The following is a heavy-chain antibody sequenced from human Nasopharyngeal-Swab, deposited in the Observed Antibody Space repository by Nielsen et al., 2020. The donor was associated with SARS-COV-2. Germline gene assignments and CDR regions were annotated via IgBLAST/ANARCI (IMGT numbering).Heavy chain of an antibody. J-gene: IGHJ4*02. D-gene: IGHD2-2*01. CDR2: ISGSGGST. V-gene: IGHV3-23*01. CDR3: ASPGYCSSTSCPGI. CDR1: GFTFSSYA. Sequence: GESLKISCAASGFTFSSYAMSWVRQAPGKGLEWVSAISGSGGSTYYADSVKGRFTISRDNSKNTLYLQMNSLRAEDTAVYYCASPGYCSSTSCPGIWGQGTLVTVSS.